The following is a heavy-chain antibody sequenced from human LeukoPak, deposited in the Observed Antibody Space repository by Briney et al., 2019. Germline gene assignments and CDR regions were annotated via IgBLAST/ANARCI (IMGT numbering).Heavy chain of an antibody. V-gene: IGHV4-59*01. CDR3: AREVAVAGFDY. J-gene: IGHJ4*02. Sequence: SETLSLTCTVSGGSLSSYYWSWIRQPPRRGLEWMGYIYYSGSTNYNPSLKSRVTISVDTSKNQFSLKLSSVTAADTAVYYCAREVAVAGFDYWGQGTLVTVSS. CDR1: GGSLSSYY. CDR2: IYYSGST. D-gene: IGHD6-19*01.